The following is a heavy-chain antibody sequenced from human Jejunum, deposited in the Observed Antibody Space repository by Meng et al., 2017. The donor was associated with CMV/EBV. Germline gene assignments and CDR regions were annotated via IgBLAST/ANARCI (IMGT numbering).Heavy chain of an antibody. CDR3: ARRHDFDLYFDY. D-gene: IGHD3-3*01. CDR1: GYTFIGYW. J-gene: IGHJ4*02. V-gene: IGHV1-2*06. Sequence: CKGSGYTFIGYWIHWARQAPGQGLEWMGRINPNTAATDYAQEFQGRVTMIKDTSINTVYLELSRLRSDDTAVYYCARRHDFDLYFDYWGQGSLVTVSS. CDR2: INPNTAAT.